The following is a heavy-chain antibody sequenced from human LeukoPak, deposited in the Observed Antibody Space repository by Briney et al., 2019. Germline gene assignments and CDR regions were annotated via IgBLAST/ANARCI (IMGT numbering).Heavy chain of an antibody. V-gene: IGHV3-23*01. CDR2: ISGSGGST. CDR3: AKDDRYSSGWLFDY. J-gene: IGHJ4*02. CDR1: GFTFSSYA. D-gene: IGHD6-19*01. Sequence: PGGSLRLSCAASGFTFSSYAMSWVRQAPGKGLEWVSAISGSGGSTYYADSVEGRFTISRDNSKNTLYLQMNSLRAEDTAVYYCAKDDRYSSGWLFDYWGQGTLVTVSS.